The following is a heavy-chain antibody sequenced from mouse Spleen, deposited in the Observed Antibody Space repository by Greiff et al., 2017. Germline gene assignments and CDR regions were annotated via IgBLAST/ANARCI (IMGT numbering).Heavy chain of an antibody. CDR2: INPGSGGT. J-gene: IGHJ4*01. V-gene: IGHV1-54*01. Sequence: SGAELVRPGTSVKVSCKASGYAFTNYLIEWVKQRPGQGLEWIGVINPGSGGTNYNEKFKGKATLTADKSSSTAYMQLSSLTSEDSAVYFCASNLYYAMDYWGQGTSVTVSS. CDR1: GYAFTNYL. CDR3: ASNLYYAMDY.